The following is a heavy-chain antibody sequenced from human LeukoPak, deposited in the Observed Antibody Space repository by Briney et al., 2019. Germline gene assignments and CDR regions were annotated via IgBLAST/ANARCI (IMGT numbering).Heavy chain of an antibody. D-gene: IGHD2-15*01. V-gene: IGHV4-4*07. CDR2: IYTRGST. Sequence: SETLSLTCTLSGGSINNYYWSWIRQPAGKGPEWIGRIYTRGSTNYNPSLKSRVTMSVDTSKDQFSLKLSSVTAADTAVYYCARGRYCSADICSGGDAFDIWGQGTMVSVSS. J-gene: IGHJ3*02. CDR3: ARGRYCSADICSGGDAFDI. CDR1: GGSINNYY.